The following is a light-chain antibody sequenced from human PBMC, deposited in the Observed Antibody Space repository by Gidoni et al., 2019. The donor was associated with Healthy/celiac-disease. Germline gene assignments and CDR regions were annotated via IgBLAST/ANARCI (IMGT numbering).Light chain of an antibody. CDR2: WGS. Sequence: IVMTQSPLSLPVTPGEPASIPCRSSQSLLHSNGYNYLDWYLQKPGQSPQLLIYWGSNRASGVPDRFSGSGSGTDFTLKISRVEAEDVGVYYCMQALQTPLTFGGGTKVEIK. V-gene: IGKV2-28*01. CDR3: MQALQTPLT. CDR1: QSLLHSNGYNY. J-gene: IGKJ4*01.